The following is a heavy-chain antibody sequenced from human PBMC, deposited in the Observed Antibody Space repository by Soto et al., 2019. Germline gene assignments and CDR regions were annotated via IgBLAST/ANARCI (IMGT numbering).Heavy chain of an antibody. CDR1: GGSISNAAYY. V-gene: IGHV4-31*03. Sequence: QVRLQESGPGLVKPSQTLSLTCTVSGGSISNAAYYWSWIRQHPGKGLEWIGYVSHSGSTYYNPSLKSRVIISVDTSKNQFSLSLTSVTAADTAVYYCAREYTYGSNFFDCWGQGALVTVSS. CDR3: AREYTYGSNFFDC. D-gene: IGHD5-18*01. J-gene: IGHJ4*02. CDR2: VSHSGST.